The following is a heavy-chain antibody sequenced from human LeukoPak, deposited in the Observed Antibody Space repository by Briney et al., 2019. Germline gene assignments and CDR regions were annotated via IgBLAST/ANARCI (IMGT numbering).Heavy chain of an antibody. V-gene: IGHV3-48*03. D-gene: IGHD5-18*01. J-gene: IGHJ4*02. CDR1: GFTFSSYE. Sequence: PGGSLRLSCAAFGFTFSSYEMNWVRQAPGKGLEWVSYISSSGSTIYYADSVKGRFTISRDNAKNSLYLQMNSLRAEDTAVYYCARLASGYSYAGLRYYFDYWGQGTLVTVSS. CDR3: ARLASGYSYAGLRYYFDY. CDR2: ISSSGSTI.